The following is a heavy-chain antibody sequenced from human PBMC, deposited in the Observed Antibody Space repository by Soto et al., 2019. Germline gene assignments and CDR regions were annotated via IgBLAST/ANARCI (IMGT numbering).Heavy chain of an antibody. J-gene: IGHJ3*02. Sequence: GGSLRLSCAASGFTFSSYAMHWVRQAPGKGLEWVAVISYDGSNKYYADSVKGRFTISRDNSKNTLYLQMNSMRAEDTDVYYCARAVGDSSGWNDAFDIWGQGTMVTVSS. CDR1: GFTFSSYA. CDR2: ISYDGSNK. D-gene: IGHD3-22*01. V-gene: IGHV3-30*04. CDR3: ARAVGDSSGWNDAFDI.